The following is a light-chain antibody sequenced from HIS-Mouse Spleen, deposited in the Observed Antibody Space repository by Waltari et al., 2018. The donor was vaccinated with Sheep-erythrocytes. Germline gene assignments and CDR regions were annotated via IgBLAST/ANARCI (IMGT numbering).Light chain of an antibody. V-gene: IGKV1-39*01. CDR2: AAS. CDR3: QQANSTPIT. CDR1: QGISSY. J-gene: IGKJ5*01. Sequence: DIQITQSPSSLSSSLGDRVTITCRASQGISSYLNWYQQKPGKAPKLLIYAASSLQSGFPSRFSGSGSGTDFTLTISSLQPEDFATYYCQQANSTPITFGQGTQVEIK.